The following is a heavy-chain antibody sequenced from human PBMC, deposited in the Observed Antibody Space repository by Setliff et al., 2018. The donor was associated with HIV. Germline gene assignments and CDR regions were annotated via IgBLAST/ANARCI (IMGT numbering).Heavy chain of an antibody. Sequence: ASVKVSCKASGYTFTDYYMHWVRQAPGQGLEWMGWINPKSGGTGYARKFQGRVTMTRKTSISTAYMELSSLRSEDTAVYYCARIPNHSSGFDYWGQGTPVTVSS. CDR3: ARIPNHSSGFDY. CDR1: GYTFTDYY. CDR2: INPKSGGT. V-gene: IGHV1-2*02. J-gene: IGHJ4*02. D-gene: IGHD3-22*01.